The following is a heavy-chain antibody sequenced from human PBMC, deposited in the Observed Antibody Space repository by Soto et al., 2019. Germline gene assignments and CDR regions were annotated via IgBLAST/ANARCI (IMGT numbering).Heavy chain of an antibody. Sequence: PGEYLRHPRAASGLTFSSFAMHWVRQVPGKGLEWVEVISYDGSNKYYADSVKGRFTISRDNSKNTLYLQMNSLRAEDTAVYYCAGDYGDYVIDSWGQRT. V-gene: IGHV3-30-3*01. CDR3: AGDYGDYVIDS. J-gene: IGHJ4*02. CDR2: ISYDGSNK. CDR1: GLTFSSFA. D-gene: IGHD4-17*01.